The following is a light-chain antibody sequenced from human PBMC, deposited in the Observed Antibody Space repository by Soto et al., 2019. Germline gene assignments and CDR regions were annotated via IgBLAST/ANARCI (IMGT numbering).Light chain of an antibody. CDR1: QSVNSN. V-gene: IGKV3D-15*01. J-gene: IGKJ4*01. Sequence: EIVMTQSPATLSVSPGEGATLSCRASQSVNSNLAWYQQKPGQAPRLLIYGASTRATGIPARFSGSGSGTEFTLTISSLQSKDFAVYYYQQYNNWPRITFGGGTKVEIK. CDR3: QQYNNWPRIT. CDR2: GAS.